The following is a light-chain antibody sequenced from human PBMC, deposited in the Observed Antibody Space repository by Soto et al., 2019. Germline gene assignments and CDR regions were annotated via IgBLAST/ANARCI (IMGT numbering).Light chain of an antibody. CDR1: QSVRTN. J-gene: IGKJ1*01. CDR2: GAS. V-gene: IGKV3-15*01. CDR3: QQYDVWPWT. Sequence: EIVMTQSPANLSVSPGERATLSCRASQSVRTNLAWYQQSPGQAPRLLIYGASTRATGIPARLSGGGSETEFTLTISSLQSEAFAFYYCQQYDVWPWTFGQGTKVEIK.